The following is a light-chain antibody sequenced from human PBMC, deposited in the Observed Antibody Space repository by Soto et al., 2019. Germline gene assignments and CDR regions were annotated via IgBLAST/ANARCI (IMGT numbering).Light chain of an antibody. CDR3: QQFHYWWT. V-gene: IGKV3-15*01. Sequence: EIGLTQSPGTLSLSPGGRATLSCRASQNIDNKLVWYQQKPGQVPRLLIYDASTRATGIPARFSGSGSGTEFTLTISSLQSEDFAFYYCQQFHYWWTFGQGTKVDIK. J-gene: IGKJ1*01. CDR2: DAS. CDR1: QNIDNK.